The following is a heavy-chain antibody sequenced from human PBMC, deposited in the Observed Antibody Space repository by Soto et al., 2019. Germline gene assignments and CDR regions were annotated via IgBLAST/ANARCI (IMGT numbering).Heavy chain of an antibody. CDR3: ARDKDRLQLGGNYHYIMDV. Sequence: QVQLEQSGAEVKKPGSSVKVSCKASGGTFSNSAISWVRQAPGQGLEWMGGIMPIFRTPDYAQKFQGRVTITADXSXTXARXELSGLRSEDTAVYYCARDKDRLQLGGNYHYIMDVWGQGTTVTVSS. CDR2: IMPIFRTP. J-gene: IGHJ6*02. CDR1: GGTFSNSA. V-gene: IGHV1-69*12. D-gene: IGHD4-4*01.